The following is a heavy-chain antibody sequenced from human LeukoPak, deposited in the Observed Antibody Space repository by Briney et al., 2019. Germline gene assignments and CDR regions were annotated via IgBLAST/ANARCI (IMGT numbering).Heavy chain of an antibody. J-gene: IGHJ4*02. CDR2: IYYSGKT. D-gene: IGHD3-3*01. CDR1: GVSISSYY. CDR3: ARTDFWSGYAGSPGGALDC. V-gene: IGHV4-59*01. Sequence: SETLSLTCSVSGVSISSYYWSWIRQPPGKGLEWIGYIYYSGKTNYNPSLKSRVTISVDTSKNQFSLKLSSVTAADTAVYYCARTDFWSGYAGSPGGALDCWGQGTLVTVSS.